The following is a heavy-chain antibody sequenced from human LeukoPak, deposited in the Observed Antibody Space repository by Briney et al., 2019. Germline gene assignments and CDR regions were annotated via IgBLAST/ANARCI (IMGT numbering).Heavy chain of an antibody. CDR1: GDSINSLDL. D-gene: IGHD3-22*01. Sequence: SETLSLTCTGSGDSINSLDLWSWVRQPPGKGLEWIGEMYLSGTTHSNPSVKSRVTISIDKSKNQFFLNLSSVTAADTAVYYCAGLVGRYSSGLYYYYFDYWGQGTLVTVSS. V-gene: IGHV4-4*02. CDR3: AGLVGRYSSGLYYYYFDY. J-gene: IGHJ4*02. CDR2: MYLSGTT.